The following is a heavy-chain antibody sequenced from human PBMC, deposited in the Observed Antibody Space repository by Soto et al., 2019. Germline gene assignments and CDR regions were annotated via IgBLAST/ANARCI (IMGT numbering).Heavy chain of an antibody. CDR1: GFSLSTSGVG. V-gene: IGHV2-5*02. D-gene: IGHD3-10*01. CDR2: IYCDDDK. CDR3: APRLDSGSCFDY. J-gene: IGHJ4*02. Sequence: QITLKESGPTLVKPTQTLTLTCTFSGFSLSTSGVGVGWICQPPGKALEWLALIYCDDDKRYSPSLKSRLTITKATFKNQGVRTMTNMDPVDTATYYCAPRLDSGSCFDYWGQGTLVTVSS.